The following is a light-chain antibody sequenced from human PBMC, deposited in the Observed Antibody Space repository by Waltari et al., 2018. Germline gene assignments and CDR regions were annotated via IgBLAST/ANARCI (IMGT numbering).Light chain of an antibody. Sequence: LVLTQSPSSSASLGPSVSHTATLSGGSSPTVTPWLQQQPGKGPRYLMKVNSDGSHRKGDDIPDRFSASKAGTECQLTISSLQSEDEADYFCQTGGHGTWVFGGGTKLTVL. CDR2: VNSDGSH. CDR3: QTGGHGTWV. CDR1: GGSSPTV. J-gene: IGLJ3*02. V-gene: IGLV4-69*01.